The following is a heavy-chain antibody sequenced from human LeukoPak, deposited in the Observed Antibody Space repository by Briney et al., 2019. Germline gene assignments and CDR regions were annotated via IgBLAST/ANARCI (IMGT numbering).Heavy chain of an antibody. CDR2: IYYSGST. V-gene: IGHV4-59*01. J-gene: IGHJ4*02. D-gene: IGHD3-22*01. CDR1: GGSISSYY. Sequence: PSETLSLTCTVSGGSISSYYWSWIRQPPGKGLEWIGYIYYSGSTNYNPSLKSRVTISVDTSKNQFSLKLRSVTAADTAVYYRARVTGYMIEDQFDYWGQGTLVTVSS. CDR3: ARVTGYMIEDQFDY.